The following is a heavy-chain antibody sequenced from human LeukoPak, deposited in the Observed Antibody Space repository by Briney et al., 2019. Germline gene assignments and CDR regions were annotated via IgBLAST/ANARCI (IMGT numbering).Heavy chain of an antibody. J-gene: IGHJ4*02. Sequence: GGSLRLSCAASGFTFSSYGMHWVRQAPGKGLEWVAFIRYDGSNKYYADSVKGRFTISRDNSKNTLYLQMNSLKTEDTAVYYCTTDPLSIAVAASIGYWGQGTLVTVSS. CDR3: TTDPLSIAVAASIGY. D-gene: IGHD6-19*01. V-gene: IGHV3-30*02. CDR1: GFTFSSYG. CDR2: IRYDGSNK.